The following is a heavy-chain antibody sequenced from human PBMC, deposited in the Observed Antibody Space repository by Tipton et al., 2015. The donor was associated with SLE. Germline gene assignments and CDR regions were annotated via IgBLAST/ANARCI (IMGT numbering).Heavy chain of an antibody. CDR2: IYYSGST. J-gene: IGHJ4*02. CDR3: ARDRGQVYFAY. Sequence: TLSLTCTVSGGSINSGGYYWSWIRQHPGKGLEWIGYIYYSGSTYYNPSLKSRVTISLDTPKNQFSLKLTSVTAADTAVYYCARDRGQVYFAYWGQGTLVTVSS. D-gene: IGHD3-10*01. CDR1: GGSINSGGYY. V-gene: IGHV4-31*03.